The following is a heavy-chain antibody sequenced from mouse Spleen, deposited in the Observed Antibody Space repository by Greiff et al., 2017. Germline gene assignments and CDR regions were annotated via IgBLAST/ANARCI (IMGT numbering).Heavy chain of an antibody. D-gene: IGHD1-1*01. Sequence: QVQLQQSGAELVKPGASVKISCKASGYAFSSYWMNWVKQRPGKGLEWIGQIYPGDGDTNYNGKFKGKATLTADKSSSTAYMQLSSLTSEDSAVYFCARHGPTVVATMDYTMDFWGQGTSVTVSS. V-gene: IGHV1-80*01. CDR2: IYPGDGDT. J-gene: IGHJ4*01. CDR1: GYAFSSYW. CDR3: ARHGPTVVATMDYTMDF.